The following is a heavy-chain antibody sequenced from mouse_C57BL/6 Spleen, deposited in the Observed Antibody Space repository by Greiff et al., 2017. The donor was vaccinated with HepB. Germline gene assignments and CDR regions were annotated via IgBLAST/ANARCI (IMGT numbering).Heavy chain of an antibody. CDR1: GYSITSGYY. J-gene: IGHJ1*03. CDR2: ISYDGSN. V-gene: IGHV3-6*01. Sequence: EVKLVESGPGLVKPSQSLSLTCSVTGYSITSGYYWNWIRQFPGNKLEWMGYISYDGSNNYNPSLKNRISITRDTSKNQFFLKLNSVTTEDTATYYCARDDRYYYGSSHEYFDVWGTGTTVTVSS. CDR3: ARDDRYYYGSSHEYFDV. D-gene: IGHD1-1*01.